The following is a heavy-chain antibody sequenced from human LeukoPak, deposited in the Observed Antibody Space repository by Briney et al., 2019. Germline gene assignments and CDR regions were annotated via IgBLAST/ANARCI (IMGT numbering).Heavy chain of an antibody. J-gene: IGHJ6*02. Sequence: GASVKVSCKASGYTFTSYYMHWVRQAPGQGLEWMGIINPSGGSTSYAQKFQGRVTMTRDTSTSTVCMELSSLRSEDTAVYYCARDDSTGYYGMDVWGQGTTVTVSS. CDR3: ARDDSTGYYGMDV. CDR1: GYTFTSYY. V-gene: IGHV1-46*01. CDR2: INPSGGST. D-gene: IGHD2-8*02.